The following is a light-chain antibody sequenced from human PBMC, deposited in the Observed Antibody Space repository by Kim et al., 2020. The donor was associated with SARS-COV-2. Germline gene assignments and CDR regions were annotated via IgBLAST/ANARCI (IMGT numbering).Light chain of an antibody. V-gene: IGKV1-39*01. CDR2: AAS. CDR1: QTISGY. Sequence: ATVGDRVTISCRSSQTISGYLNWNQQKPGKDPKLLIYAASSLQSGVPVRFRGTGSGTDFALTISNLQPDDFATYYCQQTYSMWITFGQGTRLEIK. CDR3: QQTYSMWIT. J-gene: IGKJ5*01.